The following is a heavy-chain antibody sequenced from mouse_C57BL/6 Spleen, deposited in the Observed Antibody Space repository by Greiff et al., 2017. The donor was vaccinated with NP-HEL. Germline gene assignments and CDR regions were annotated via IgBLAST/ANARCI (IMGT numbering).Heavy chain of an antibody. J-gene: IGHJ2*01. CDR3: GTLYFDY. CDR2: IYPGDGDT. CDR1: GYAFSSSW. V-gene: IGHV1-82*01. Sequence: VQGVESGPELVKPGASVKISCKASGYAFSSSWMNWVKQRPGKGLEWIGRIYPGDGDTNYNGKFKGKATLTADKSSSTAYMQLSSLTSEDSAVYFCGTLYFDYWGQGTTLTVSS.